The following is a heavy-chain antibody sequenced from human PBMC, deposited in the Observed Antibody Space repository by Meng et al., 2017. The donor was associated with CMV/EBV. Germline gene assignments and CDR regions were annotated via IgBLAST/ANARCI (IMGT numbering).Heavy chain of an antibody. CDR1: GYSFTSYW. D-gene: IGHD2-2*01. CDR3: ARHQFKGYCSSTSCYDAFDI. V-gene: IGHV5-51*01. Sequence: GESLKISCKGSGYSFTSYWIGWVRQMPGKGLEWMGIIYPGDSDTRYSPSFQGQVTISADKSISTAYLQWSSLKASDTAMYYCARHQFKGYCSSTSCYDAFDIWGQGTMVTVSS. CDR2: IYPGDSDT. J-gene: IGHJ3*02.